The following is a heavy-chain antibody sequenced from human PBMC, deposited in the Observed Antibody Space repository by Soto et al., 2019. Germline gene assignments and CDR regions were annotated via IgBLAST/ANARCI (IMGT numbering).Heavy chain of an antibody. CDR3: ASPAGVGTHLSFDL. CDR1: GYIFTNYW. V-gene: IGHV5-10-1*01. D-gene: IGHD6-13*01. CDR2: IDPSDSYT. J-gene: IGHJ2*01. Sequence: GESLKISCKGSGYIFTNYWISWVRQTPGKALEWMGMIDPSDSYTNYSPSFQGHVTISADKSISTAHLQWSSLKASDTAIYYCASPAGVGTHLSFDLWGRGTLVTVSS.